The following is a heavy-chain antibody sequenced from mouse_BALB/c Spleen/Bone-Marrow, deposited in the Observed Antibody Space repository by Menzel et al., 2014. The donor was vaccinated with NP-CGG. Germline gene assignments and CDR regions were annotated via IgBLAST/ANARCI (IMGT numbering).Heavy chain of an antibody. CDR2: IDPANGNT. CDR3: ATMITGWYFDV. V-gene: IGHV14-3*02. CDR1: GFNIKDTY. D-gene: IGHD2-4*01. J-gene: IGHJ1*01. Sequence: VQLQQPGAELVKPGASVKLSCTASGFNIKDTYMHWVKQRPEQGLEWIGRIDPANGNTKYDPKFQGKATITADTSSNTAYLQLSSLTSEDTAVYYCATMITGWYFDVWGAGTTVTVSS.